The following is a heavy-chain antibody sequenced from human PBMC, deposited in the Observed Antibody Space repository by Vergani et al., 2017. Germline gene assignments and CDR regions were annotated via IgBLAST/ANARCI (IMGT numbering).Heavy chain of an antibody. D-gene: IGHD3-16*01. CDR3: ARGLLVILGGGQAFYI. J-gene: IGHJ3*02. CDR1: GGSFSSGGYY. V-gene: IGHV4-31*11. Sequence: QVQLQQWGAGLLKPSETLSLTCAVYGGSFSSGGYYWSWIRQHPGKGLEWIGYIYYSGSTYYNPSLKSRVTISVDTSKNQFSLKLSSVTAADTAVYYCARGLLVILGGGQAFYIWGQGTMVTVSS. CDR2: IYYSGST.